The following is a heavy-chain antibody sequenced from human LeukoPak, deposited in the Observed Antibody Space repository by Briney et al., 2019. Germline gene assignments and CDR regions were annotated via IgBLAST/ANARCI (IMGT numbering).Heavy chain of an antibody. Sequence: GGSLRLSCAASGFTFSSYAMSWVRQAPGKGLEWVSAISGSGGSTYYADSVKGRFTISRDNSKNTLYLQMNSLRAEDTAVYYCAKTPLLWFGEFSGWFGPWGQGTLVTVSS. V-gene: IGHV3-23*01. CDR3: AKTPLLWFGEFSGWFGP. CDR2: ISGSGGST. CDR1: GFTFSSYA. J-gene: IGHJ5*02. D-gene: IGHD3-10*01.